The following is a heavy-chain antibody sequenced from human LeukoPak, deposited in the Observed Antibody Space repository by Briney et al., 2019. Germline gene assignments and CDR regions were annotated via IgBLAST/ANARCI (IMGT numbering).Heavy chain of an antibody. V-gene: IGHV1-8*03. CDR1: GYTFTSYD. J-gene: IGHJ3*02. Sequence: GASVKVSCKASGYTFTSYDINWVRQATGQGLEWMGWMNPNSGNTGYAQKFQGRVTITRNTSISTAYMELSSLRSEDTAVHYCARARWYDAFDIWGQGTMVTVSS. D-gene: IGHD4-23*01. CDR3: ARARWYDAFDI. CDR2: MNPNSGNT.